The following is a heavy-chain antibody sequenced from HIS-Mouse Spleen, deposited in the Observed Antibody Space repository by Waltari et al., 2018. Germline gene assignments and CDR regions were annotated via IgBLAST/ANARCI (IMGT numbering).Heavy chain of an antibody. J-gene: IGHJ4*02. CDR2: IDWDDDK. V-gene: IGHV2-70*15. Sequence: QVTLRESGPALVKPTQTLTLTCTFSGFSLSTSGRCVSWLREPPGKALEWRARIDWDDDKYYSTSLKTRLTISKDTSKNQVVLTMTNMDPVDTATYYCARIAEGYSSGWYAFDYWGQGTLVTVSS. CDR1: GFSLSTSGRC. CDR3: ARIAEGYSSGWYAFDY. D-gene: IGHD6-19*01.